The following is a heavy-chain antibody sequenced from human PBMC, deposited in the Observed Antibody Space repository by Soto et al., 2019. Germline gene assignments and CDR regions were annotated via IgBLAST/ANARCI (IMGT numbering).Heavy chain of an antibody. Sequence: PRGSLRLSCAASGFLFKNYEVDWVRQAPGKGPEWISYISGGTIYYADSVKGRFSISRDNAKNSLYLQLSSLRAEDTAVYFCARERARVFDSWGQGTLVTVSS. CDR1: GFLFKNYE. CDR2: ISGGTI. V-gene: IGHV3-48*03. J-gene: IGHJ4*02. CDR3: ARERARVFDS.